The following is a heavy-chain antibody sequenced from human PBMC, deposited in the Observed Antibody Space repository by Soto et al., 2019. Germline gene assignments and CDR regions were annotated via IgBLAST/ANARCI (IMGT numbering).Heavy chain of an antibody. CDR2: IYYSGST. Sequence: TLSLPCTVSGGSLSSGCYYWSWIRQHPGKGLEWIGYIYYSGSTYYNPSLKSRVTISVDTSKNQFSLKLSSVTAADTAVYYCARDMGGHYYDSSCYYDYWGQGTLDTVSS. CDR3: ARDMGGHYYDSSCYYDY. CDR1: GGSLSSGCYY. D-gene: IGHD3-22*01. J-gene: IGHJ4*02. V-gene: IGHV4-31*03.